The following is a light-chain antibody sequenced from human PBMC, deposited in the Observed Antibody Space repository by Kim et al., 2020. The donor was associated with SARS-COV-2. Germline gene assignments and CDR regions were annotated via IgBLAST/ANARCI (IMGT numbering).Light chain of an antibody. CDR3: QAWDSGTVV. Sequence: SVSPGQTASITCSGDKLGDKYACWYQQKPGQSPVLVIHQDSKRPSGIPERFSGSNSGNTATLTISGTQAMDEADYYCQAWDSGTVVFGGGTKLTVL. V-gene: IGLV3-1*01. CDR1: KLGDKY. J-gene: IGLJ2*01. CDR2: QDS.